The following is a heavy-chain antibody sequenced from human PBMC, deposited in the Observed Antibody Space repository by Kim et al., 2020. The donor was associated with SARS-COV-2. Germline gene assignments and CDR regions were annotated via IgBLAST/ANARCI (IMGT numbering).Heavy chain of an antibody. CDR3: ARQELGLTYYYGSGMGYFDY. J-gene: IGHJ4*02. Sequence: SETLSLTCTVSGGSISSYYWSWIRQPPGKGLEWIGYIYYSGSTNYNPSLKSRVTISVDTSKNQFSLKLSSVTAADTAVYYCARQELGLTYYYGSGMGYFDYWGQGTLVTVSS. D-gene: IGHD3-10*01. CDR2: IYYSGST. CDR1: GGSISSYY. V-gene: IGHV4-59*01.